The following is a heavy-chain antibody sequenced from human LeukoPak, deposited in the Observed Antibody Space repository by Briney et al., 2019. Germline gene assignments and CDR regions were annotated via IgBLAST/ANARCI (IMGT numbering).Heavy chain of an antibody. J-gene: IGHJ4*02. CDR3: ARDSRRFGASPSDY. Sequence: GGSLRLSCAASGFTFSSYSMNWVRQAPGKGLEWVSSISSSSSYIYYADSVKGRFTISRDNAKNSLYLQMNSLRAEDTAVYYCARDSRRFGASPSDYWGQGTLVTVSS. V-gene: IGHV3-21*01. CDR1: GFTFSSYS. CDR2: ISSSSSYI. D-gene: IGHD1-26*01.